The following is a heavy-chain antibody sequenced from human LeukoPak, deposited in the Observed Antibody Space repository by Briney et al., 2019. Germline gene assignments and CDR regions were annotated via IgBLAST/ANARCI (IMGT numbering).Heavy chain of an antibody. CDR1: GFTFSNAW. CDR2: ISAGSDTI. J-gene: IGHJ4*02. CDR3: VKQFGYCSTGTCYYPY. D-gene: IGHD2-15*01. V-gene: IGHV3-23*01. Sequence: HPGGSLRLSCAASGFTFSNAWMSWVRQAPGKGLEWLSVISAGSDTIYYADSVKGRFTISGDNSKDTLYLQMNGLRAEDTALYYCVKQFGYCSTGTCYYPYWGQGTLVTVSS.